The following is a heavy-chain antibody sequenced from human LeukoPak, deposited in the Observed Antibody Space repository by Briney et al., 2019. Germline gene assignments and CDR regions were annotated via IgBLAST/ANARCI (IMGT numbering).Heavy chain of an antibody. CDR1: GYTFTSYV. CDR3: ARINYYCVPLTYYNDY. D-gene: IGHD3-10*01. V-gene: IGHV1-18*01. CDR2: ISAYNGNT. J-gene: IGHJ4*02. Sequence: ATLKASCKASGYTFTSYVISCVPQAPRQPLKGLGWISAYNGNTNQVQKLQGRVTITTDTSTSTAYMELRSLNSDDTAVYYCARINYYCVPLTYYNDYWAQGTLVTVSS.